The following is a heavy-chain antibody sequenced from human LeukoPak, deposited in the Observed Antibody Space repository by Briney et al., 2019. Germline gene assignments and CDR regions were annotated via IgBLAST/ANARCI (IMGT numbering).Heavy chain of an antibody. CDR2: IYESGQTT. D-gene: IGHD2-21*01. J-gene: IGHJ4*02. CDR3: AKDYRIGYSNHFDY. CDR1: GFTFSSHA. V-gene: IGHV3-23*01. Sequence: GGSLRLSCVGSGFTFSSHAMSWVRQAPEKGLEWVSGIYESGQTTHYADSVKGRFSISRDNSKNTLYLQMDSLRGEDTAIYYCAKDYRIGYSNHFDYWGQGALVTVSS.